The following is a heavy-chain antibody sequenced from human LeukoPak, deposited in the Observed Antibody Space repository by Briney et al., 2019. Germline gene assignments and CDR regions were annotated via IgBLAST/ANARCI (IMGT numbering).Heavy chain of an antibody. D-gene: IGHD3-22*01. CDR2: ISAYNGNT. Sequence: ASVKVSCKASGYTFTSYGISWVRQAPGQGIEWMGWISAYNGNTNYAQKLQGRVTMTTDTSTSTAYMELRSLGSDDTAVYYCARDGDYYDSSGYFDYWGQGTLVTVSS. V-gene: IGHV1-18*01. J-gene: IGHJ4*02. CDR3: ARDGDYYDSSGYFDY. CDR1: GYTFTSYG.